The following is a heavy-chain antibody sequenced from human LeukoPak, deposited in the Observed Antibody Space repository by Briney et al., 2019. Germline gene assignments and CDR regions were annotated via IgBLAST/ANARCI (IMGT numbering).Heavy chain of an antibody. CDR1: DDSISDYY. CDR2: FHNSGTS. Sequence: PSETLSLTCTVSDDSISDYYRGWIRQPPGKGLEWIGYFHNSGTSTYNPSLKSRVTISVDTSKNQFSLKLSSVTAADTAVYYCARGLTDYYDSSGYTEYFQHWGQGTLVTVSS. J-gene: IGHJ1*01. CDR3: ARGLTDYYDSSGYTEYFQH. D-gene: IGHD3-22*01. V-gene: IGHV4-59*08.